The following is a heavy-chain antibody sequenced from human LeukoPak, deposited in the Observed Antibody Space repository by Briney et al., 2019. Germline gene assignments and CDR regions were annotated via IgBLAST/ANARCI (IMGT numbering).Heavy chain of an antibody. CDR2: ISYDGSNK. D-gene: IGHD5-18*01. J-gene: IGHJ3*02. CDR3: ARGGFGGCTYGAAFDI. V-gene: IGHV3-30-3*01. CDR1: GFTFSFYA. Sequence: TGRSLRLSCAASGFTFSFYAMHWVRQAPGKGLEWVAVISYDGSNKYYADSVKGRFTISRDNSKNTLYLQMDSLRAEDTAVFYCARGGFGGCTYGAAFDIWGQGTMVTVSS.